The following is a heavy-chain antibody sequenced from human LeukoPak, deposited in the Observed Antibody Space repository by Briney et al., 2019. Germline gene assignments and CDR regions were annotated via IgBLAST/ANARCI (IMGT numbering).Heavy chain of an antibody. CDR1: GFSLSTYW. V-gene: IGHV3-48*03. D-gene: IGHD3-10*02. CDR2: ISSSGSTI. Sequence: GGSLRLSCAASGFSLSTYWMSWVRQAPGKGLEWVSYISSSGSTIYYADSVKGRFTISRDNAKNSLYLQMNSLRAEDTAVYYCAELGITMIGGVWGKGTTVTISS. J-gene: IGHJ6*04. CDR3: AELGITMIGGV.